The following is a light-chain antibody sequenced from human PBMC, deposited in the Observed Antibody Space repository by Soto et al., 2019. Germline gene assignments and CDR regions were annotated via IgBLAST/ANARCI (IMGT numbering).Light chain of an antibody. J-gene: IGLJ3*02. CDR1: SSNIGSNY. Sequence: QSVLTQPPSASGTPGQRVTISCSGSSSNIGSNYVYWYQQLPGTAPKLLIYRNNQRPSGVPDRFSGSKSGTSASLAISGLRSDDEADYYCAAWDGSLSGWVFGGGTKVTVL. CDR2: RNN. V-gene: IGLV1-47*01. CDR3: AAWDGSLSGWV.